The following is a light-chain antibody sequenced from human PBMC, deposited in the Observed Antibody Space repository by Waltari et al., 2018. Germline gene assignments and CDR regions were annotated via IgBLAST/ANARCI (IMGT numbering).Light chain of an antibody. CDR1: SSNIGRDT. CDR3: AAWDNSLDAWV. V-gene: IGLV1-44*01. Sequence: QSVLTQPLSMSGTPGQGVTISCSGSSSNIGRDTVNWYQQLPGTAPKLLIYSNDQRPSGVPDRFSGSKSGTSASLAIRGRQSDDEADYYCAAWDNSLDAWVFGGGTKLTVL. J-gene: IGLJ3*02. CDR2: SND.